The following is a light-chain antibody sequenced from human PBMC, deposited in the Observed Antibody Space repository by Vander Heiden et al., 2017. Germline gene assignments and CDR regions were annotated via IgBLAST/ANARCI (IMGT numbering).Light chain of an antibody. CDR1: QSVSSY. J-gene: IGKJ2*01. Sequence: DIVLTQSPATLSLSPGEIATLSCRASQSVSSYLAWYQHKPGQAPRLLIYDAINRVTGIPARFNGTGSGADFTLTISSLETEDFAVYYCLQRSNWPYTFGQGTKLEIK. V-gene: IGKV3-11*01. CDR2: DAI. CDR3: LQRSNWPYT.